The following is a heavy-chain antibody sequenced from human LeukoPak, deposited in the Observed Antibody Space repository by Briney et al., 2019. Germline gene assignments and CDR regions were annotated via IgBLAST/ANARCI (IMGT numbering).Heavy chain of an antibody. CDR1: GNYW. CDR2: INSDGSWT. CDR3: VSFYETY. V-gene: IGHV3-74*01. D-gene: IGHD2/OR15-2a*01. J-gene: IGHJ4*02. Sequence: GGSLRLSCAASGNYWMHWVRQAPGKGLVWVSHINSDGSWTSYADSVKGRFTISKDNAKNTVYLQMNSPRAEDTAVYYCVSFYETYWGRGTLVAVSS.